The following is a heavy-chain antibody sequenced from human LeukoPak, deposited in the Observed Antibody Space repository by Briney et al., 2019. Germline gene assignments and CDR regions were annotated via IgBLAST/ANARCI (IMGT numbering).Heavy chain of an antibody. V-gene: IGHV1-46*01. CDR2: INPSGGST. Sequence: ASVKVSCKASGYTFTSYYMHWVRQAPGRGLEWMGIINPSGGSTSYAQKFQGRVTMTRDTSTSTVYMELSSLRSEDTAVYYCARVDTYYYDSSGYYYFDYWGQGTLVTVSS. CDR3: ARVDTYYYDSSGYYYFDY. CDR1: GYTFTSYY. J-gene: IGHJ4*02. D-gene: IGHD3-22*01.